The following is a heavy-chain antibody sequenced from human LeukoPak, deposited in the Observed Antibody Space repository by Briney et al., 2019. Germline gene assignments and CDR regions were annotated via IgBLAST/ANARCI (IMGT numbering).Heavy chain of an antibody. CDR3: ARHLPHGAHRDGYKSGGYFDY. J-gene: IGHJ4*02. V-gene: IGHV4-59*08. D-gene: IGHD5-24*01. CDR1: GGSI. Sequence: PSETLSLTCTISGGSIRQPLGKGLEWIGYIYYSGSTNYNPSLKSRVTISVDTSKNQFSLKLSSVTAADTAVYYCARHLPHGAHRDGYKSGGYFDYWGQGTLVTVSS. CDR2: IYYSGST.